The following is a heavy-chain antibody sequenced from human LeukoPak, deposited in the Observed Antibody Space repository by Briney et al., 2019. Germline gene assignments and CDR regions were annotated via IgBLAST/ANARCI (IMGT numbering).Heavy chain of an antibody. D-gene: IGHD3-10*01. Sequence: GGSLRLSCAASGFTFSSYSMDWVRQAPGKGLEYVSAISSNGGSTYYANSVKGRFTISRDNSKNTRYLQMGSLRADDMALYYCARAEFRAFDIWGQGTMVTVSS. CDR1: GFTFSSYS. J-gene: IGHJ3*02. V-gene: IGHV3-64*01. CDR3: ARAEFRAFDI. CDR2: ISSNGGST.